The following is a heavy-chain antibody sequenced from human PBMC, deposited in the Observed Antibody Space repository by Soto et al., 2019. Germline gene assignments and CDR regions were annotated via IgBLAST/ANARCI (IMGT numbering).Heavy chain of an antibody. CDR2: IIPIFGTA. CDR3: ARAKVPAGNYYYYGMDV. D-gene: IGHD2-2*01. Sequence: SVKVSCKASGGAFSSYAISWMRQAPGQGLEWMGGIIPIFGTANYAQKFQGRVTITADESTSTAYMELSSLRSEDTAVYYCARAKVPAGNYYYYGMDVWGQGTTVTVSS. J-gene: IGHJ6*02. CDR1: GGAFSSYA. V-gene: IGHV1-69*13.